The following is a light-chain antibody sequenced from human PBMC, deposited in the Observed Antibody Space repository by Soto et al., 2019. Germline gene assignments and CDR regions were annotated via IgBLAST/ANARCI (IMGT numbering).Light chain of an antibody. CDR2: EVT. CDR1: SSDVGLYDF. J-gene: IGLJ1*01. CDR3: NSYTRFSTYV. V-gene: IGLV2-14*01. Sequence: QSALTQPASVSGSPGQSITISCTGASSDVGLYDFVSWYQQHPDKAPKLLIYEVTYRPSGVSSRFSGSKSGNTASLTISGLQAEDEADYYCNSYTRFSTYVFGTGTKVTVL.